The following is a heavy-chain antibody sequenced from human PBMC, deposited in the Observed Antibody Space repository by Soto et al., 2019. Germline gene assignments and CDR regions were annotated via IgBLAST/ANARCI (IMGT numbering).Heavy chain of an antibody. J-gene: IGHJ4*02. CDR1: GFTFSSYA. D-gene: IGHD3-10*01. V-gene: IGHV3-23*01. Sequence: EVQLLESGGGLVQPGGSLRLSCAASGFTFSSYAMSWVRQAPGKGLEWVSAISGSGGSTYYADSVKGRFTISRDNSKNTLYLQMNSLRVEHTAVYYCAKIPSVYYYGSGSSKSFDYWGQGTLVTVSS. CDR3: AKIPSVYYYGSGSSKSFDY. CDR2: ISGSGGST.